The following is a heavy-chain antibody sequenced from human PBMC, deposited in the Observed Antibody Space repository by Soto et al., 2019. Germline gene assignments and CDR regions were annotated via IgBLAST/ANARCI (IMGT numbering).Heavy chain of an antibody. CDR2: ISGSGGST. CDR1: GFTFSSYA. V-gene: IGHV3-23*01. J-gene: IGHJ6*03. Sequence: GGSLRLSCAASGFTFSSYAMSWVRQAPGKGLEWVSAISGSGGSTYYADSVKGRFTISRDNSKNTLYLQMNSLRAEDTAVYYCAKGRYAPKDYYYYYMDVWGKGTTVTVSS. CDR3: AKGRYAPKDYYYYYMDV. D-gene: IGHD5-12*01.